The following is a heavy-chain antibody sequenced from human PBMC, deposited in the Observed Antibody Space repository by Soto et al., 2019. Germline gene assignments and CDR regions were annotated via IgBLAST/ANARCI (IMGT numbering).Heavy chain of an antibody. J-gene: IGHJ4*02. CDR3: EAYKGIAGADPNLLDY. V-gene: IGHV1-69*02. CDR1: GGTFSSYT. D-gene: IGHD6-19*01. Sequence: QVQLVQSGAEVKKPGSSVKVSCKASGGTFSSYTISWVRQAPGQGLEWMGRIIPILGIANYAQKFQGRVTITXXKXTXXAYMGLSRLRSEDTAVYYCEAYKGIAGADPNLLDYWGQGTLVTVSS. CDR2: IIPILGIA.